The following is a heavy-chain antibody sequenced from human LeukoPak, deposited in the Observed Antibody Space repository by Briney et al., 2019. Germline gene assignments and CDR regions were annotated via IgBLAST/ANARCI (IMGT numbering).Heavy chain of an antibody. CDR2: ISAYNGNT. D-gene: IGHD2-21*02. V-gene: IGHV1-18*01. CDR1: GYTFTSYG. Sequence: ASVKVSCKASGYTFTSYGISWVRQAPGQGLEWMGWISAYNGNTNYAQKLQGRVTMTTDTSTSTAYMELRSLRSEDTAVYYCARDGEGRGVVVTAPSFFFYYGMDGWGQGTTVTVSS. CDR3: ARDGEGRGVVVTAPSFFFYYGMDG. J-gene: IGHJ6*02.